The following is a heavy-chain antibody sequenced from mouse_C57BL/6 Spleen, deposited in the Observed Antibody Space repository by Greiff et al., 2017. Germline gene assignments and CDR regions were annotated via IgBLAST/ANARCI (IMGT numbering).Heavy chain of an antibody. D-gene: IGHD2-10*02. CDR1: GYSITSGYY. Sequence: EVKLMESGPGLVKPSQSLSLTCSVTGYSITSGYYWNWIRQFPGNKLEWMGYISYDGSNNYNPSLKNRISITRDTSKNQFFLKLNSVTTEDTATYYCAREGYGNYAFDYWGQGTTLTVSS. V-gene: IGHV3-6*01. CDR2: ISYDGSN. J-gene: IGHJ2*01. CDR3: AREGYGNYAFDY.